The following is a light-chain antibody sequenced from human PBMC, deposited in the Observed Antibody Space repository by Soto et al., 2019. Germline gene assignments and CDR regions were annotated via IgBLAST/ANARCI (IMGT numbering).Light chain of an antibody. CDR1: QSFSSDY. Sequence: EIVMTQSPATLSVSPGERATLSCRASQSFSSDYLAWYQQKPGQAPRLLIYGASTRATGIPDRFSGSGSGTDFTLTISSLQPEDSATYYCLQDYNYPWTFGQGTKVDNK. CDR3: LQDYNYPWT. V-gene: IGKV3D-7*01. CDR2: GAS. J-gene: IGKJ1*01.